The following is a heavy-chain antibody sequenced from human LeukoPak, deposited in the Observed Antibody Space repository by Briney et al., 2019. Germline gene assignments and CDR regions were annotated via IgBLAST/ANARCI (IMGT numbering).Heavy chain of an antibody. V-gene: IGHV4-30-4*08. CDR3: ARITPTVTTILDLDY. Sequence: PSETLSLTCTVSGVSISSGDYYWSWIRQPPGKGLEWIGYIYYSGSTYYNPSLKSRVTISVDTSKNQFSLKLSSVTAADTAVYYCARITPTVTTILDLDYWGQGTLVTVSS. CDR1: GVSISSGDYY. D-gene: IGHD4-17*01. CDR2: IYYSGST. J-gene: IGHJ4*02.